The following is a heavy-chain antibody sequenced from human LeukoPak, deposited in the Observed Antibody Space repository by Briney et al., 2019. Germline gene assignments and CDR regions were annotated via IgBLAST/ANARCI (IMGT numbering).Heavy chain of an antibody. D-gene: IGHD6-13*01. CDR1: GGSISSGSYY. V-gene: IGHV4-61*02. CDR2: IYTSGST. J-gene: IGHJ5*02. Sequence: PSQTLSLTCTVSGGSISSGSYYWSWIRQPAGKGLEWIGRIYTSGSTNYNPSLKSRVTISVDTSKNQFSLKLSSVTAADTAVYYCARSIAVTGKNWLDPWGQGTLVTVSS. CDR3: ARSIAVTGKNWLDP.